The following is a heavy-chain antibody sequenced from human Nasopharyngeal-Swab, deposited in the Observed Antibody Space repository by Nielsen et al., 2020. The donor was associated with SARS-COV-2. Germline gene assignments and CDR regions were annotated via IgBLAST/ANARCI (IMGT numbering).Heavy chain of an antibody. J-gene: IGHJ4*02. CDR2: IRSKAYGGTT. CDR3: TREDFWSGSSRY. CDR1: GFTFGDYA. Sequence: GESLKISCTASGFTFGDYAMSWVRQAPGKGLEWVGFIRSKAYGGTTEYAASVKGRFTISRDDSKSIAYLQMNSLKTEDTAVYYCTREDFWSGSSRYWGQGTLVTVSS. V-gene: IGHV3-49*04. D-gene: IGHD3-3*01.